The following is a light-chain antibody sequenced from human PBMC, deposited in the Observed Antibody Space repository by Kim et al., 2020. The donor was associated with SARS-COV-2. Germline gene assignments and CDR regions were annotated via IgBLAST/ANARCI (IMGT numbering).Light chain of an antibody. CDR3: QQYSVSPLT. Sequence: SPWVRATPSCSARHSVCTTFLAWYQHHPGQAPRLLIYGSSSRATDLPDRFSGSASGTDFTLTIIRLEPEDSSVYYCQQYSVSPLTFGQGTQLDIK. CDR2: GSS. CDR1: HSVCTTF. J-gene: IGKJ1*01. V-gene: IGKV3-20*01.